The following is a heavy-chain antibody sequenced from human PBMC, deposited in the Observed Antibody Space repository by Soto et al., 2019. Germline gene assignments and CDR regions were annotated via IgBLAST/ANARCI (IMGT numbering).Heavy chain of an antibody. Sequence: QVQLQQWGAGLLKPSETLSLTCAVYGGSFSGYYWSWIRQPPGKGLEWIGEINHSGSTNYNPSLKSRVTISVDKSKNQFSLKLSSVTAADTAVYYCARDQASSSSKYYFDYWGQGTLVTVSS. J-gene: IGHJ4*02. CDR3: ARDQASSSSKYYFDY. D-gene: IGHD6-6*01. V-gene: IGHV4-34*01. CDR2: INHSGST. CDR1: GGSFSGYY.